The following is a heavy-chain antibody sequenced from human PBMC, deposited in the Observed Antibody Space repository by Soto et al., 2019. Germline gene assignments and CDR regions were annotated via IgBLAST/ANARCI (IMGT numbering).Heavy chain of an antibody. V-gene: IGHV1-69*13. CDR2: IIPLFGTI. CDR3: VSSGGRRHPVLTGQEY. J-gene: IGHJ4*02. D-gene: IGHD3-9*01. Sequence: SVKVSCKASGGTFSNHAISWVRQAPGQGLEWMGMIIPLFGTIRNAQKVQGRVTISADESMTTAYMEMSSLRSEDTAVYYCVSSGGRRHPVLTGQEYWGQGTLVTVSS. CDR1: GGTFSNHA.